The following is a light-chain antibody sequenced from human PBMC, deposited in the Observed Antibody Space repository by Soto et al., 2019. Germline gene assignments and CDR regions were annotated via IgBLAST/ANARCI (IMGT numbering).Light chain of an antibody. CDR1: SSDVGGYNY. CDR2: DVS. Sequence: QSALTQPASVSGSPGRSITISCTGTSSDVGGYNYVSWYQQHPGKAPKLMIYDVSNRPSGVSNRFSGSKSGNTASLTISGLQAEDEADYYCSSYTSSSTLNVFGTGTKVTAL. V-gene: IGLV2-14*01. CDR3: SSYTSSSTLNV. J-gene: IGLJ1*01.